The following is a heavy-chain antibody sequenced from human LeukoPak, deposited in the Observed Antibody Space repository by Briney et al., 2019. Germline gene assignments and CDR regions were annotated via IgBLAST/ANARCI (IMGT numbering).Heavy chain of an antibody. J-gene: IGHJ4*02. CDR2: ISGSGGST. CDR1: GFTFSSYA. CDR3: APAPQYQLLYEGHYFDY. D-gene: IGHD2-2*02. V-gene: IGHV3-23*01. Sequence: GGSLRLSCAASGFTFSSYAMSWVRQAPGKGLEWVSAISGSGGSTYYADPVKGRFTISRDNSKNTLYLQMNSLRAEDTAVYYCAPAPQYQLLYEGHYFDYWGQGTLVTVSS.